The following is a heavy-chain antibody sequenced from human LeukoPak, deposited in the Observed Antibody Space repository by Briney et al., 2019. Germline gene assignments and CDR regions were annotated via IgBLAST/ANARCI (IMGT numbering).Heavy chain of an antibody. CDR2: IYYSGST. D-gene: IGHD6-13*01. CDR3: ARVDSSSWEFDY. CDR1: GGSISSYY. V-gene: IGHV4-59*08. Sequence: SETLSLTCTVSGGSISSYYCSWIRQPPGKGLEWIRYIYYSGSTNYNPSLKSRVTISVDTSKNQFSLKLSSVTAADTAVYYCARVDSSSWEFDYWGQGTLVTVSS. J-gene: IGHJ4*02.